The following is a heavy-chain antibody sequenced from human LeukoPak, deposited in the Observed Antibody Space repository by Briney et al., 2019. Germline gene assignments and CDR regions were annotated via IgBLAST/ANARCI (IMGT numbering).Heavy chain of an antibody. V-gene: IGHV7-4-1*02. J-gene: IGHJ4*02. D-gene: IGHD3-16*02. CDR1: GYTFTNYA. Sequence: ASVKVSCKASGYTFTNYAMNWVRQAPGQGLEWVGWIHPSTGNPTYAQAFTGRFVFSLDTSVSTTYLQISSLKTEDTAVYYCARAYQRLGQLSLPDYWGQGTLVTVSS. CDR3: ARAYQRLGQLSLPDY. CDR2: IHPSTGNP.